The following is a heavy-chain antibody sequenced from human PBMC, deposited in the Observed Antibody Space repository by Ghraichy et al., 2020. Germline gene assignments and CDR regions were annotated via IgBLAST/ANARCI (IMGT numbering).Heavy chain of an antibody. CDR1: GFTFSSYG. CDR3: ARGYSYGHLDY. V-gene: IGHV3-33*01. D-gene: IGHD5-18*01. CDR2: IWYDGSNK. Sequence: GGSLRLSCAASGFTFSSYGMHWVRQAPGKGLEWVAVIWYDGSNKYYADSVKGRFTISRDNSKNTLYLQMNSLRAEDTAVYYCARGYSYGHLDYWGQGTLVTVSS. J-gene: IGHJ4*02.